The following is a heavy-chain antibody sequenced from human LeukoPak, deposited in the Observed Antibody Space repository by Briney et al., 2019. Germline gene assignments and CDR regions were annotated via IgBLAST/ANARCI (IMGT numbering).Heavy chain of an antibody. Sequence: PSETLSLTCTVSGGSISSYYWSWIRQPPGKGLEWIGYIYYSGSTNYNPSLKSRVTISVDTSKNQFSLKLSSVTAADTAVYHCAKRGYGDYGGFDPWGQGTLVTVSS. CDR2: IYYSGST. V-gene: IGHV4-59*08. D-gene: IGHD4-17*01. CDR3: AKRGYGDYGGFDP. CDR1: GGSISSYY. J-gene: IGHJ5*02.